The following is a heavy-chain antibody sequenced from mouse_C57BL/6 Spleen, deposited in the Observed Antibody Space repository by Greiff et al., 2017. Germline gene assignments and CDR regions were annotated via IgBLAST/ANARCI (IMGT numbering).Heavy chain of an antibody. CDR2: ISSGGSYT. CDR1: GFTFSSYG. Sequence: EVKLLESGGDLVKPGGSLKLSCAASGFTFSSYGMSWVRQTPDKRLEWVATISSGGSYTYYPDSVKGRFTISRDNAKNTLYLQMSSLKSEDTAMYYCARQGTTVGDFDYWGQGTTLTVSS. CDR3: ARQGTTVGDFDY. D-gene: IGHD1-1*01. V-gene: IGHV5-6*01. J-gene: IGHJ2*01.